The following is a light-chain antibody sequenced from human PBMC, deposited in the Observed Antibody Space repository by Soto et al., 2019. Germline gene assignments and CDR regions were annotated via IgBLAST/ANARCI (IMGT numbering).Light chain of an antibody. CDR1: QSISSY. CDR3: QQSYSTLFT. V-gene: IGKV1-39*01. Sequence: DIQMTQSPSSLSGSVGDRVTITCRASQSISSYLNWYQQNPGKAPKLLIYAASSLQSGVPSRFSGSGSGTDFTLTISSLQPEDFATYYCQQSYSTLFTFGPGTKVDIK. J-gene: IGKJ3*01. CDR2: AAS.